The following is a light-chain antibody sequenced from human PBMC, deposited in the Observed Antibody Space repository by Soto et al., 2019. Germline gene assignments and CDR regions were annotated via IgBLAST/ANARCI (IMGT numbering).Light chain of an antibody. V-gene: IGLV1-40*01. J-gene: IGLJ3*02. CDR1: NSNLGAGYD. Sequence: QSVLTQPPSVSGAPGQRVTISCTGNNSNLGAGYDVHWYQQLPGAAPKLVIFGNRNRPSGVPERFSGSKSGTSASLAITGLQAEDEADYFCQSTRLIDSSWVFGGGTKLTVL. CDR3: QSTRLIDSSWV. CDR2: GNR.